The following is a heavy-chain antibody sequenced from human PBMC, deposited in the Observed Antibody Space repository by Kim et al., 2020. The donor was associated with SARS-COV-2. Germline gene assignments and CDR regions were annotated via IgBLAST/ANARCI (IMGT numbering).Heavy chain of an antibody. CDR3: ARAPDCSSTSCPFDP. D-gene: IGHD2-2*01. Sequence: SETLSLTCTVSGGSISSGGYYWSWIRQHPGKGLEWIGYIYYSGSTYYNPSLKSRVTISVDTSKNQFSLKLSSVTAADTAVYYCARAPDCSSTSCPFDPWGQGTLVTVSS. J-gene: IGHJ5*02. CDR2: IYYSGST. V-gene: IGHV4-31*03. CDR1: GGSISSGGYY.